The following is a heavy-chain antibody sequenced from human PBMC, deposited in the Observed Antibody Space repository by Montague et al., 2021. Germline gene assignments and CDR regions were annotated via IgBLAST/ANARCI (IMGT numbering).Heavy chain of an antibody. CDR2: N. V-gene: IGHV6-1*01. J-gene: IGHJ4*02. CDR3: ASITVGSQYYFDF. Sequence: NDYAESVKGRRTIDPNTSKHQISLHLNSLTPEDTAVYYCASITVGSQYYFDFWGQGTLVTVSS. D-gene: IGHD4-11*01.